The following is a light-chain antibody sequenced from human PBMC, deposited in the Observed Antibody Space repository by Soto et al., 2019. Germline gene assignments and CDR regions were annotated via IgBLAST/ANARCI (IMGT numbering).Light chain of an antibody. CDR3: MQRIQLPET. V-gene: IGKV2D-29*02. Sequence: DSVMTPTPLSLSVSPGQPASISCKSSQSLLRSDGKSSLYWYLQKPGQSPQLLIYGASTRLSGVPDRFGGSGSGTDFTLKISRVAAEDVGVYSCMQRIQLPETFGQGTKLEIK. J-gene: IGKJ2*01. CDR1: QSLLRSDGKSS. CDR2: GAS.